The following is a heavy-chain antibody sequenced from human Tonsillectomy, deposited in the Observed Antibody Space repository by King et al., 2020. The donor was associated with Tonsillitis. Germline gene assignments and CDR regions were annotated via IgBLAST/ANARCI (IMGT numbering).Heavy chain of an antibody. CDR3: AGHWEFTGSYDFDY. D-gene: IGHD1-26*01. CDR1: GGSISSGGHH. V-gene: IGHV4-39*01. J-gene: IGHJ4*02. CDR2: MYYSGST. Sequence: MQLQESGPGLVKPSETLSLTCDVSGGSISSGGHHWGWIRQPPGKGLEWIGSMYYSGSTYYNPSLKSRVTISVDTSKNQFSLKLNSVTAADTAVYYCAGHWEFTGSYDFDYWGQGTLVTVPS.